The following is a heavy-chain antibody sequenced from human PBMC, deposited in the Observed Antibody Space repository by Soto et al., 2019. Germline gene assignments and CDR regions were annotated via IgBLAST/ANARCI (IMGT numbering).Heavy chain of an antibody. D-gene: IGHD3-10*01. CDR3: ATPTPLRGAMITNINFDY. Sequence: SVKVSCKASGGTFSSYAISWVRQAPGQGLEWMGGIIPIFGTANYAQKFQGRVTITADESTSTAYMELSSLRSEDTAVYYCATPTPLRGAMITNINFDYWGQGTLVTVSS. J-gene: IGHJ4*02. V-gene: IGHV1-69*13. CDR1: GGTFSSYA. CDR2: IIPIFGTA.